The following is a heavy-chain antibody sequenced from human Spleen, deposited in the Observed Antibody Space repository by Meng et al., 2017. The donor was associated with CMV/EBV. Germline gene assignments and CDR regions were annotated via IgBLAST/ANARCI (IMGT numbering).Heavy chain of an antibody. Sequence: GESLKISCAASGFTFSDYYMDWVRQAPGKGLEWVGRSRHKADDYITQYAASVKGRFTISRDDLKNSLYLQMSSLKAEDTAVYYCARRDCYGITCYWDYYGMDVWGQGTTVTVSS. J-gene: IGHJ6*02. CDR2: SRHKADDYIT. D-gene: IGHD2-21*01. CDR3: ARRDCYGITCYWDYYGMDV. V-gene: IGHV3-72*01. CDR1: GFTFSDYY.